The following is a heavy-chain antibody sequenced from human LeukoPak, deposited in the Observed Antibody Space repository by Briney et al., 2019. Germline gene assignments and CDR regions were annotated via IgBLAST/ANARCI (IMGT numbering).Heavy chain of an antibody. CDR3: ARNAFDY. Sequence: GGSLRLSCAASGFTFSSYWMSWVRQAPEKGLEWVANMNQDGSGKYYVDSVKGRFTISRDNAKNSLYLQMDSLRAEDTAVYYCARNAFDYWGQGILVIVSS. J-gene: IGHJ4*02. CDR2: MNQDGSGK. CDR1: GFTFSSYW. V-gene: IGHV3-7*01.